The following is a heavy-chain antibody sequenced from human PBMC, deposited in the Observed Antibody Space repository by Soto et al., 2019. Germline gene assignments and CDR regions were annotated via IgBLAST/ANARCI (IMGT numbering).Heavy chain of an antibody. D-gene: IGHD5-12*01. Sequence: GESLKISCKGSGYSFTSYWIGWVRQMPGKGLEWMGIIYPGDSDTRYSPSFQGQVTISADKSVSTAYLQWGSLKASDTAMYYCARRNSRGYNTFDYWGQGTLVTVSS. V-gene: IGHV5-51*01. CDR1: GYSFTSYW. CDR2: IYPGDSDT. CDR3: ARRNSRGYNTFDY. J-gene: IGHJ4*02.